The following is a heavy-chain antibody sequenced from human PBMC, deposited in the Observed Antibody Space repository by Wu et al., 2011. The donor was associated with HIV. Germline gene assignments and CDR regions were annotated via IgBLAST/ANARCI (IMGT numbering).Heavy chain of an antibody. V-gene: IGHV1-18*01. D-gene: IGHD3-22*01. J-gene: IGHJ4*02. Sequence: QVQLVQSGAEVKKPGASVRVSCKASGYTFTTYGISWVRQAPGQGLEWMAWISTHNDKTNFAQKLQGRVTLTRDTSTSTAYMELSSLRSDDTAVYYCARTKYYSDSSDYRGVCWDHWGQGTLVTVSS. CDR1: GYTFTTYG. CDR2: ISTHNDKT. CDR3: ARTKYYSDSSDYRGVCWDH.